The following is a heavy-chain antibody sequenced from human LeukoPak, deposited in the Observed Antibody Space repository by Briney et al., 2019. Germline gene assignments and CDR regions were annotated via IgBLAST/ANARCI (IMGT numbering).Heavy chain of an antibody. CDR2: IITIFGSA. V-gene: IGHV1-69*13. Sequence: ASVNVACKASRGSFSTKAIAWLLQAPGQGHECIMWIITIFGSAIYAEYFEGRVTINADESTSTVYIELRSLRSEDTAVYYCARGSYGSGFYLWFDPWGQGTQVTVSS. D-gene: IGHD3-10*01. CDR3: ARGSYGSGFYLWFDP. CDR1: RGSFSTKA. J-gene: IGHJ5*02.